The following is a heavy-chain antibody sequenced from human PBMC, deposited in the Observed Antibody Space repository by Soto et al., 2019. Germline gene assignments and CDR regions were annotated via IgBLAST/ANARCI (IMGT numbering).Heavy chain of an antibody. CDR3: AHSPCSGGTCYLFDY. V-gene: IGHV2-5*02. Sequence: QITLRESGPTLVKPTQTLTLTCTISGFSLSTSGVGVGWIRQPPGKALEWLALIYWDDVQRYSPSPKPRLTIAKDTSRSEVVLTMTNMDPVDTATYYCAHSPCSGGTCYLFDYWGQGTLVTVSS. CDR2: IYWDDVQ. D-gene: IGHD2-15*01. J-gene: IGHJ4*02. CDR1: GFSLSTSGVG.